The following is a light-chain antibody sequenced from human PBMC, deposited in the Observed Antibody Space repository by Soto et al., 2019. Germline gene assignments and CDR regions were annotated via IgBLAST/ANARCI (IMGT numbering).Light chain of an antibody. CDR2: DAS. V-gene: IGKV1-5*01. J-gene: IGKJ1*01. Sequence: DIRLAPSPSTLSASVGYIVTITCRASQSISSWLAWYQQKPGKAPKLLIYDASSLESGVPSRFSGSGSGTDFTLTISRLEPEDFAVYHCQQYGSSPTTFGQGTKVDIK. CDR3: QQYGSSPTT. CDR1: QSISSW.